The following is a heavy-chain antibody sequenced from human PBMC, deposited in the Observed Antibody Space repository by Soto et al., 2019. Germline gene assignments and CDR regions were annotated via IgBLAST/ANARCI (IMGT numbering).Heavy chain of an antibody. CDR1: GGSISSSSYY. V-gene: IGHV4-39*01. CDR2: IYYSGST. Sequence: SETLSLTCTVSGGSISSSSYYWGWIRQPPGKGLEWIGSIYYSGSTYYNPSLKSRVTIAVDTPKNQFSLKLSSVTAADTAVYYCATQYYDFWRGYDYWGQGTLVTVSS. J-gene: IGHJ4*02. CDR3: ATQYYDFWRGYDY. D-gene: IGHD3-3*01.